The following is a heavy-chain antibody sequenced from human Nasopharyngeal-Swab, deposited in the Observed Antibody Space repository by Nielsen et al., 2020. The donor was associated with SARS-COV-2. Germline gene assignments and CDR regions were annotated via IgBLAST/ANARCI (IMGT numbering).Heavy chain of an antibody. CDR3: AKTVKWAFDI. Sequence: SLKISCAASGFTFDDYAMHWVRQAPGKGLEWVSGISWNSGSIGYADSVKGRFTISRDNAKNSLYLQMNSLRAEDTALYYCAKTVKWAFDIWAQGTMVTVSS. CDR1: GFTFDDYA. CDR2: ISWNSGSI. D-gene: IGHD1-26*01. J-gene: IGHJ3*02. V-gene: IGHV3-9*01.